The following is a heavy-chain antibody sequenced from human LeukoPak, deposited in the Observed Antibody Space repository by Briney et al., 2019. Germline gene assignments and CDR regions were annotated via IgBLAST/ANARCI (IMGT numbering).Heavy chain of an antibody. CDR1: GVTFTNDA. J-gene: IGHJ4*02. V-gene: IGHV3-23*01. D-gene: IGHD3-3*01. CDR3: AKIWSCHFGY. Sequence: PGGSLRLSCAASGVTFTNDAISWVRQAPGKGLEWVSAISGSGGSTYYADSVKDRFTMSRDNSKNTLFLQMNSLRADDTAVYYCAKIWSCHFGYWGQGTLVTVSS. CDR2: ISGSGGST.